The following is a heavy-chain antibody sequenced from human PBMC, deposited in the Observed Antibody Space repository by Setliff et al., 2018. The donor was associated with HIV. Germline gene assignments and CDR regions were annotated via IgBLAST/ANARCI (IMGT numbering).Heavy chain of an antibody. CDR3: ARGTGYIGYDYSFDY. V-gene: IGHV4-4*09. D-gene: IGHD5-12*01. CDR2: IDTSGST. J-gene: IGHJ4*02. CDR1: GGSISSYY. Sequence: SETLSLTCTVSGGSISSYYWNWVRQPPGEGLEWIGYIDTSGSTNYNPSLKSRVTISVDTSKSQFSLNLSSLTAADTAVYYCARGTGYIGYDYSFDYWGQGTLVTVSS.